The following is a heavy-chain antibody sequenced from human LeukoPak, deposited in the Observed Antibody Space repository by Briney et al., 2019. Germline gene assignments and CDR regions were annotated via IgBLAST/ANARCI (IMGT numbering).Heavy chain of an antibody. D-gene: IGHD3-16*01. J-gene: IGHJ6*02. CDR1: GYTLTELS. CDR3: ATSNRGMITFGGDDPTYYYYGMDV. V-gene: IGHV1-24*01. Sequence: ASVKVSCKVSGYTLTELSMHWVRQAPGKGLEWMGGFDPEDGETIYAQKFQGRVTMTEDTSTDTAYMELSSLRSEDTAVYYCATSNRGMITFGGDDPTYYYYGMDVWGQGTTVTVSS. CDR2: FDPEDGET.